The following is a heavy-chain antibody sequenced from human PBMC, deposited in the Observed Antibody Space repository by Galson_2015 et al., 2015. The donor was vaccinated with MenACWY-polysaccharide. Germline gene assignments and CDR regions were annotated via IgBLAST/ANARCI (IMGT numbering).Heavy chain of an antibody. Sequence: SMRLSCAASGPRFSNSGMHWVRQAPGKGLEWVAVIQYDGSNKVYADSVKGRFTISRDNSKNTVFLEMNTLGVEDTAVYLCAGEGSIIVFHAVDIWGQWTMVTVSS. V-gene: IGHV3-33*01. CDR3: AGEGSIIVFHAVDI. CDR1: GPRFSNSG. D-gene: IGHD1-14*01. CDR2: IQYDGSNK. J-gene: IGHJ3*02.